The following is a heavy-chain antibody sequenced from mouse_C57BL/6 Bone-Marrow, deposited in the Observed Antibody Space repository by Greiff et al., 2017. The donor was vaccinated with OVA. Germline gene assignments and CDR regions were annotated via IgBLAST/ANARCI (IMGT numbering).Heavy chain of an antibody. CDR1: GYSITSGYY. CDR2: ISYDGSN. J-gene: IGHJ4*01. V-gene: IGHV3-6*01. CDR3: ARDRNYPYCYAMDY. Sequence: EVQLQQSGPGLVKPSQSLSLTCSVTGYSITSGYYWNWIRQFPGNKLEWMGYISYDGSNNYNPSLKNRISITRDTSKNQFFLKLNSVTTEDTATYYCARDRNYPYCYAMDYWGQGTSVTVSS. D-gene: IGHD2-1*01.